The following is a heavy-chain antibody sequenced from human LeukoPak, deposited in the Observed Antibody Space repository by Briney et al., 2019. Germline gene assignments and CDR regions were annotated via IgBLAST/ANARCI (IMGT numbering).Heavy chain of an antibody. V-gene: IGHV4-59*01. CDR1: GGSISSYY. CDR2: IYYSGST. Sequence: SETLSLTCTVSGGSISSYYWSWIRQPPGKGLEWIGYIYYSGSTNYNPSLKSRVTISVDTSKNQFSLKLSSVTAADTAVYYCARAGFVSAVDYRGQGTLVTVSS. CDR3: ARAGFVSAVDY. J-gene: IGHJ4*02. D-gene: IGHD5/OR15-5a*01.